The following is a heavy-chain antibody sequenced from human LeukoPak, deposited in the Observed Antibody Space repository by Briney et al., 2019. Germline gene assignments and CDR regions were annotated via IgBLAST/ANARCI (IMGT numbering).Heavy chain of an antibody. Sequence: GGSLRLSCAASGFTFSSYAMSWVRQAPGKGLEWVSAISGSGGSTYYADSVKGRFTISRDNAKNSLYLQMNSLRAEDTAVYYCAREVGGSSSPYYYYYYMDVWGKGTTVTVSS. D-gene: IGHD6-6*01. V-gene: IGHV3-23*01. J-gene: IGHJ6*03. CDR1: GFTFSSYA. CDR2: ISGSGGST. CDR3: AREVGGSSSPYYYYYYMDV.